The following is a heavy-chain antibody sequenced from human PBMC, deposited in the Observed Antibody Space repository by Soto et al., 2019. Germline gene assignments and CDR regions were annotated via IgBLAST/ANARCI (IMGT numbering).Heavy chain of an antibody. Sequence: EVQLVESGGGLVQPGGSLRLSCAASGFTFSSYWMSWVRQAPGKGLEWVANIKQGGSEKYYVDSVKGRFTISRDNAKNSLYLQMNSLRAEDTAVYYCARDGGGLGSGWSLDAFDIWGQGTMVTVSS. V-gene: IGHV3-7*03. CDR1: GFTFSSYW. J-gene: IGHJ3*02. CDR2: IKQGGSEK. D-gene: IGHD6-19*01. CDR3: ARDGGGLGSGWSLDAFDI.